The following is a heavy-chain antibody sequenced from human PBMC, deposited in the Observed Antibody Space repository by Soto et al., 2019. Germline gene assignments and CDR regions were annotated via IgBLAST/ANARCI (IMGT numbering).Heavy chain of an antibody. J-gene: IGHJ6*02. CDR2: IHYIVST. CDR1: GGSISSYY. CDR3: ARARYQMLHPYYYGMDV. Sequence: SETLSLTCTASGGSISSYYWSWIRQSPGNGLEWIGYIHYIVSTESNPSLKSRFTLSLYTCRNHFCLKLISLTAAYSAVYFCARARYQMLHPYYYGMDVWGQGTTVTVSS. D-gene: IGHD2-2*01. V-gene: IGHV4-59*01.